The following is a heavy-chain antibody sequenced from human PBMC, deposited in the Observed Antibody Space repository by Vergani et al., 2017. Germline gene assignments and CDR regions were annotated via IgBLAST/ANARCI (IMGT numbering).Heavy chain of an antibody. D-gene: IGHD2-2*01. CDR1: GGTFSSYA. CDR3: ARTRPAAISMNSAFDI. Sequence: QVQLVQSGAEVKKPGSSVKVSCKASGGTFSSYAISWVRQAPGQGLEWMGRSIPIFGTANYAQKFQGRVTITADKSTSTAYMELSSLRSEDTAVYYCARTRPAAISMNSAFDIWGQGTMVTVSS. CDR2: SIPIFGTA. J-gene: IGHJ3*02. V-gene: IGHV1-69*14.